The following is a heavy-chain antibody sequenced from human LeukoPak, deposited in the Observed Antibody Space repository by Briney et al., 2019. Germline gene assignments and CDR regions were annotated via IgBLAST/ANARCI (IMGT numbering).Heavy chain of an antibody. CDR3: ARSIFGVVISKYYYYMDV. CDR2: IIPIFGTA. D-gene: IGHD3-3*01. V-gene: IGHV1-69*05. Sequence: GDSVKVSCKASGGTFSSYAISWVRQAPGQGLEWMGGIIPIFGTANYAQKFQGRVTITTDESTSTAYMELSSLRSEDTAVYYCARSIFGVVISKYYYYMDVWGKGTTVTVSS. J-gene: IGHJ6*03. CDR1: GGTFSSYA.